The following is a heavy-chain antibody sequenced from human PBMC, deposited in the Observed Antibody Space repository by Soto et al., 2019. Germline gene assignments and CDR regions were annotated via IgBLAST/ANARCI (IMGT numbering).Heavy chain of an antibody. CDR2: ISGNGGTT. V-gene: IGHV3-64*01. J-gene: IGHJ4*02. CDR3: ACYTYQRALGY. D-gene: IGHD3-16*01. CDR1: GFTFSSYA. Sequence: PGGSLRLSCEASGFTFSSYAMHWVRQAPGEGLEYVSAISGNGGTTYYANSVRGRFIISRDNSKNTLYLQMGRLRDEDTAVYYCACYTYQRALGYWGQGTLVTVSS.